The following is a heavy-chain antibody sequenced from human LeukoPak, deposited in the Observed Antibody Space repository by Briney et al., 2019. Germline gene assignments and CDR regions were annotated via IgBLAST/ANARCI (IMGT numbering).Heavy chain of an antibody. J-gene: IGHJ4*02. Sequence: SETPSLTCTVSDDAISDYYRGWIRQPPGKGLEWIGYFHDSGTSTYNSSLKSRVTISADTSKNQFSLKLNSLTTADTAVYYCTRGAGWLIDYWGQGILVTVSS. CDR3: TRGAGWLIDY. V-gene: IGHV4-59*01. CDR2: FHDSGTS. D-gene: IGHD3-16*01. CDR1: DDAISDYY.